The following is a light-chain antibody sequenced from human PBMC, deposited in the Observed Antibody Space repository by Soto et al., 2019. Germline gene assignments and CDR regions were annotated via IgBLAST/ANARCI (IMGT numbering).Light chain of an antibody. V-gene: IGKV1-5*03. CDR2: KAS. J-gene: IGKJ1*01. CDR3: QQYNSYQRT. Sequence: DIQMTQSPSTLSASVGDRVTITYRASQSISSWLAWYQEKPGKAPKLLIHKASSLESGGPSRFSGSGSGTEFTLTISSLQPDDFATYYGQQYNSYQRTFGQGTKVEIK. CDR1: QSISSW.